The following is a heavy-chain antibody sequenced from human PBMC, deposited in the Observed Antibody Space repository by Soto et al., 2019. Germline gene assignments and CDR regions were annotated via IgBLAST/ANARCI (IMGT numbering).Heavy chain of an antibody. CDR2: IKSKTDGGTT. V-gene: IGHV3-15*07. Sequence: GGSLRLSCAASGFTFSNAWMNWVRQAPGKGLEWVGRIKSKTDGGTTDYAAPVKGRFTISRDDSKNTLYLQMNSLKTEDTAVYYCTTDLGYCSGGSCHDYWGQGTLVTVSS. CDR3: TTDLGYCSGGSCHDY. D-gene: IGHD2-15*01. J-gene: IGHJ4*02. CDR1: GFTFSNAW.